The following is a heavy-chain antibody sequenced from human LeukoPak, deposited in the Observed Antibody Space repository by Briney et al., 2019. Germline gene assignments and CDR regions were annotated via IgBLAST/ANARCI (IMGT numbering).Heavy chain of an antibody. J-gene: IGHJ6*03. D-gene: IGHD6-19*01. Sequence: GGSLRLSCAAFGFTFSSYAMHWVRQAPGKGLEWVAVISYDGSNKYYADSVRGRFTISRDNSKNTLYLQMNSLRAEDTAVYYCAREGLATYYMDVWGKGTTVTVSS. CDR3: AREGLATYYMDV. V-gene: IGHV3-30*01. CDR1: GFTFSSYA. CDR2: ISYDGSNK.